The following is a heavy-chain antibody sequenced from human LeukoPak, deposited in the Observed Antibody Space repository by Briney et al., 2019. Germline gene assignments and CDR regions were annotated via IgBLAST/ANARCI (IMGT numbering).Heavy chain of an antibody. Sequence: PGGSLRLSCAASGFTFSDYYMSWIRQAPGKGLEWVSYISSSGSTIYYADSVKGRFTISRDNAKNSLYLQMNSLRAEDTAVYYCARGLEDYDILTGYSRDGMDVWGQGTTVTVSS. V-gene: IGHV3-11*01. CDR1: GFTFSDYY. D-gene: IGHD3-9*01. CDR2: ISSSGSTI. J-gene: IGHJ6*02. CDR3: ARGLEDYDILTGYSRDGMDV.